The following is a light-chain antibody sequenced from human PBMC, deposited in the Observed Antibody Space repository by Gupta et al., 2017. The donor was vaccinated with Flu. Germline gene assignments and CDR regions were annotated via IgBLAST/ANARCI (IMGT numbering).Light chain of an antibody. Sequence: GAGVTFTCRASQNIDSWLAWYQQRPGKAPRLLIYKASNLESGVPSRFSGSGSGTEFTLAISSLQPDDLATYYCQQYDSYPWTFGQGTKV. V-gene: IGKV1-5*03. J-gene: IGKJ1*01. CDR2: KAS. CDR1: QNIDSW. CDR3: QQYDSYPWT.